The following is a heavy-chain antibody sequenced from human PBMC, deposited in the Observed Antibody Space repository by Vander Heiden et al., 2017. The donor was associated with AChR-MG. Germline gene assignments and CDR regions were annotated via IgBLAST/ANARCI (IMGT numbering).Heavy chain of an antibody. D-gene: IGHD3-10*01. J-gene: IGHJ3*01. CDR1: RSSSSHYA. Sequence: EAQLLESGGGLVQPGGPLRLSSAALRSSSSHYALGWVRPAPGKGLEVVSTMGGSHSGTYYADSVKGRFTISRDNSKQTLYLQMNNLRAEDTALYYCARKGGMGIYGHFDLWGQGTKVTVSS. CDR2: MGGSHSGT. V-gene: IGHV3-23*01. CDR3: ARKGGMGIYGHFDL.